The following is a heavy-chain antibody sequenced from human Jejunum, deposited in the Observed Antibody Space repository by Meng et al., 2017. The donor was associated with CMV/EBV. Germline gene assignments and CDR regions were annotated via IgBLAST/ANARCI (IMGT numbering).Heavy chain of an antibody. J-gene: IGHJ6*02. CDR2: IRQDGSEK. CDR1: EFTFNTYW. V-gene: IGHV3-7*01. Sequence: SEFTFNTYWMGWVRQAPGKGLEWVANIRQDGSEKYYFDSVQCRFTISRDNARNSLYLQMNSLRAEDTALYYCTRANRDSKYYAVDVWGQGTKVTVSS. D-gene: IGHD3-22*01. CDR3: TRANRDSKYYAVDV.